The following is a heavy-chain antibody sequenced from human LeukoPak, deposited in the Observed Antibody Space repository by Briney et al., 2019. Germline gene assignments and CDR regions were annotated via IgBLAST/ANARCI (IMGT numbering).Heavy chain of an antibody. Sequence: ASVKVSCKASGYTFTSYYMHWVRQAPGQGLEWMGIINPSGGSTSYAQKFQGRVTMTRDMSTSTVYMELSSLRSEDTAVYYCASHRPEGVRGYHYFDYWGQGILVTVSS. CDR3: ASHRPEGVRGYHYFDY. CDR2: INPSGGST. CDR1: GYTFTSYY. J-gene: IGHJ4*02. V-gene: IGHV1-46*01. D-gene: IGHD3-10*01.